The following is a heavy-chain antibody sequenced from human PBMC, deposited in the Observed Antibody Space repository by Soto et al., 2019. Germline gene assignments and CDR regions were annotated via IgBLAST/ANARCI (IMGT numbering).Heavy chain of an antibody. D-gene: IGHD1-26*01. Sequence: EVQLLESGGGLVQPGGSLRLSCAASGFTFSSYALTWVRQAPGKGLEWVSAISGSGGSTYYADSVKGRFTMSRDNFKNPLYLQMKSPGGEGNGVYYCAEGSGGTVGYLKRFRPRGQGNLV. V-gene: IGHV3-23*01. CDR2: ISGSGGST. CDR1: GFTFSSYA. J-gene: IGHJ5*02. CDR3: AEGSGGTVGYLKRFRP.